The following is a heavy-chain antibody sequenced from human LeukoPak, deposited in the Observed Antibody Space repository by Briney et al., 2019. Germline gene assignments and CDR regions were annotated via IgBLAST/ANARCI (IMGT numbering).Heavy chain of an antibody. D-gene: IGHD6-13*01. CDR1: GDSISSGSSYY. V-gene: IGHV4-39*01. CDR3: ARRAIPYSISWYTGAFDP. CDR2: FYYSGST. Sequence: PSETLSLTCTVYGDSISSGSSYYWAWIRQPPGKGLEWIGSFYYSGSTYYNPSLKSRVTISVDTSKNQFSLKVSSVTAADTAVYYCARRAIPYSISWYTGAFDPWGQGTLVTVSS. J-gene: IGHJ5*02.